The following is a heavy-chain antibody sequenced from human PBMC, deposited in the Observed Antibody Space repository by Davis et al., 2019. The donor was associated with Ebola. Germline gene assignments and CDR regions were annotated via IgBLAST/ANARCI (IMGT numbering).Heavy chain of an antibody. Sequence: GESLKISCAASGFTFSSYAMTWVRQAPGKGLEWVSGISGNGRATYYADSVKGRFTISRDKSNNTLDLQMNILTPEDTAVYYCAKAYCAADCSYILHFYQYMDVWGKGTTVTVS. CDR1: GFTFSSYA. V-gene: IGHV3-23*01. D-gene: IGHD2-21*01. CDR2: ISGNGRAT. J-gene: IGHJ6*03. CDR3: AKAYCAADCSYILHFYQYMDV.